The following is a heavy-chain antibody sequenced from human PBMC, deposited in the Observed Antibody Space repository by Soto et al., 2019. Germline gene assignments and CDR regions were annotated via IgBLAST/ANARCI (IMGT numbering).Heavy chain of an antibody. CDR3: ARGGSRIQLWFPDKV. V-gene: IGHV1-69*01. J-gene: IGHJ4*02. Sequence: QVQLVQSGAEVKKPGSLVKVSCKASGGTFSSYASSWVRQAPGQGLEWMGGIIPIFGTANYAQKFQGRVTITADESTSTAYMELSSLRSEDTAVYYCARGGSRIQLWFPDKVWGQGTLVTVSS. CDR2: IIPIFGTA. D-gene: IGHD5-18*01. CDR1: GGTFSSYA.